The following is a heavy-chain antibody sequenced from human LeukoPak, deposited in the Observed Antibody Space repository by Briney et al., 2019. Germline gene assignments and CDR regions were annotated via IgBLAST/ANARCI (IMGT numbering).Heavy chain of an antibody. Sequence: PGGSLRLSCAASGFTFSSYEMNWVRQAPGKGLEWVSYISSSGSTIYYADSVKGRFTISRDNAKISLYLQMNSLRAEDTAVYYCARVLSLFYFDYWGQGTLVTVSS. J-gene: IGHJ4*02. D-gene: IGHD2-21*01. CDR3: ARVLSLFYFDY. CDR2: ISSSGSTI. V-gene: IGHV3-48*03. CDR1: GFTFSSYE.